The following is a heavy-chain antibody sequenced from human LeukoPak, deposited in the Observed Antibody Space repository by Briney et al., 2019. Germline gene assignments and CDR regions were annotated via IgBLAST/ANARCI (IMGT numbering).Heavy chain of an antibody. Sequence: PSETLSLTCAVYGGSFSGYYWSWIRQPPGKGLEWIGEINHSGSTNYNPSLKSRVTISVDTSKNQFSLKLSSVTAADTAVYYCARLYYDFWSGYYESVDYWGQGTLVTVSS. J-gene: IGHJ4*02. CDR3: ARLYYDFWSGYYESVDY. CDR2: INHSGST. V-gene: IGHV4-34*01. CDR1: GGSFSGYY. D-gene: IGHD3-3*01.